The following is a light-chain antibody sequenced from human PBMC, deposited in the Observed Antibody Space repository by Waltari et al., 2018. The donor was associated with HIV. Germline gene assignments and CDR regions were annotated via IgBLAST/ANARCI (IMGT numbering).Light chain of an antibody. Sequence: QSVLTQPPSVSGDTGQRVTISCTGSKPNIGAGYEVHWYQQVPGTAPKLLIYGNNNRASGVPDRFSGSKSGTSASLAISGLQAEDEAEYHCQSYDSSLTTTVFGGGTKLTVL. CDR2: GNN. CDR3: QSYDSSLTTTV. J-gene: IGLJ2*01. CDR1: KPNIGAGYE. V-gene: IGLV1-40*01.